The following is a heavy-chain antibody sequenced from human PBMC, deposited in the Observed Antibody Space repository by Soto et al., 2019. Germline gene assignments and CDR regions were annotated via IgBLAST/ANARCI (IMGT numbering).Heavy chain of an antibody. V-gene: IGHV3-23*01. CDR2: MTGSGGVT. J-gene: IGHJ4*02. CDR3: AKRGGTSGYYPWDY. Sequence: EVQLLESGGDLVQPGGSLRLSCAASGFIFSSYGMSWVRQAPGKGLEWVSAMTGSGGVTYYADSVKGRFTISRDNSKNTLYLQMNRLRADDTAVYYCAKRGGTSGYYPWDYWGQGILVTVSS. CDR1: GFIFSSYG. D-gene: IGHD3-22*01.